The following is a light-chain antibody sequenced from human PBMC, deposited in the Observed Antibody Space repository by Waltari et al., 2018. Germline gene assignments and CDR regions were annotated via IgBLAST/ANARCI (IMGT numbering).Light chain of an antibody. CDR3: QSYDSDLSSWV. Sequence: QSVLTQPPSVSGAPGQRVTISCTGSRSNIGAGYAVHWYQQLPGTAPKLLIYATLNRPSGVPERFSGSKSGTSASLAITGLQAEDEADYYCQSYDSDLSSWVFGGGSELTVL. V-gene: IGLV1-40*01. J-gene: IGLJ3*02. CDR2: ATL. CDR1: RSNIGAGYA.